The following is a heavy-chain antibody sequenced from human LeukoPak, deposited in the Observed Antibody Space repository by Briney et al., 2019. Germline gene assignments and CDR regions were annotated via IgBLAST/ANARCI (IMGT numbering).Heavy chain of an antibody. V-gene: IGHV3-23*01. CDR3: ARLQWDLPISWGYFDH. D-gene: IGHD2-2*01. CDR2: MSASGDRI. CDR1: GFTFNGYA. Sequence: GGSLRLSCEGSGFTFNGYAFSWVRQAPGKGLEWVSTMSASGDRIHYADSVRGRFTISRDNSKNTVYLQMSSLRAEDTAIYYCARLQWDLPISWGYFDHWGQGTLVSVSS. J-gene: IGHJ4*01.